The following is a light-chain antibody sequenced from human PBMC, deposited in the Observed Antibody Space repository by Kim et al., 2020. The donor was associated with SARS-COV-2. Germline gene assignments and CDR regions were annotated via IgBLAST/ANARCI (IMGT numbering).Light chain of an antibody. CDR2: GAS. V-gene: IGKV3-15*01. CDR1: QSVSSN. CDR3: QQYNNWPPWT. J-gene: IGKJ1*01. Sequence: SPFHMSVSPGERATLSCRASQSVSSNLAWYQQKPGQAPRLLIYGASTRATGIPARFSGSGSGTEFTLTISSLQSEDFAVYYCQQYNNWPPWTFGQGTKVDIK.